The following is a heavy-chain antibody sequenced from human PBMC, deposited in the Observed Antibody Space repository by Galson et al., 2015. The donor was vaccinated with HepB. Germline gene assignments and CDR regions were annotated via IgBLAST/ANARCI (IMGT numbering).Heavy chain of an antibody. CDR3: AKGAYYYDSSGYYRFDY. D-gene: IGHD3-22*01. Sequence: SLRLSCAASGFTFSSYGMHWVRQAPGKGLEWVAVISYDGSNKYYADSVKGRFTISRDNSKNTLYLQMNSLRAEDTAVYYCAKGAYYYDSSGYYRFDYWGQGTLVTVSS. CDR2: ISYDGSNK. CDR1: GFTFSSYG. J-gene: IGHJ4*02. V-gene: IGHV3-30*18.